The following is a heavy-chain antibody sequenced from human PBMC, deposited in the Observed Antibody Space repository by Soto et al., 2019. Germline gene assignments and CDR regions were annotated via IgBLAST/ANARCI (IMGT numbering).Heavy chain of an antibody. CDR2: IIPIFGTA. D-gene: IGHD3-22*01. CDR1: GGTFNSYA. V-gene: IGHV1-69*13. Sequence: SVKVSCKASGGTFNSYAISWVRQAPGQGLEWMGGIIPIFGTANYAQKFQGRVTITADESTSTAYMELSSLRSEDTAVYYCAREGTYYYDSSGYYLQHWGQGTPVTVSS. CDR3: AREGTYYYDSSGYYLQH. J-gene: IGHJ1*01.